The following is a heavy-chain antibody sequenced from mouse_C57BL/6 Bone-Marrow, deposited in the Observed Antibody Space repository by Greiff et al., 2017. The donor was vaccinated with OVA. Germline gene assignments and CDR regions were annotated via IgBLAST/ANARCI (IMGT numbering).Heavy chain of an antibody. J-gene: IGHJ2*01. V-gene: IGHV1-72*01. CDR2: IDPNSGGT. D-gene: IGHD2-5*01. Sequence: VQLQQPGAELVKPGASVKLSCKASGYTFTSYWMHWVKQRPGRGLEWIGRIDPNSGGTKYNEKFKSKATLTVDKPSSTAYMQLSSLTSEDSAVYYCSGWKLGYYSNPNLDYWGQGTTLTVSA. CDR1: GYTFTSYW. CDR3: SGWKLGYYSNPNLDY.